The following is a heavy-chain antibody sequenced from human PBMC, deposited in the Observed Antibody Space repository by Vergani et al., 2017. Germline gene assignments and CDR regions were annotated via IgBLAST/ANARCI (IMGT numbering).Heavy chain of an antibody. J-gene: IGHJ5*02. CDR3: ARSGDYGDWGYNWFDP. CDR1: GYTFTGYY. D-gene: IGHD4-17*01. V-gene: IGHV1-2*02. CDR2: INPNSGGT. Sequence: QVQLVQSGAEVKKPGASVKVSCKASGYTFTGYYMHWVRQAPGQGLEWMGWINPNSGGTNYAQKFQGRVTMTRDTSISTAYMELSRLRSDDTAVYYCARSGDYGDWGYNWFDPWGQGTLVTVSS.